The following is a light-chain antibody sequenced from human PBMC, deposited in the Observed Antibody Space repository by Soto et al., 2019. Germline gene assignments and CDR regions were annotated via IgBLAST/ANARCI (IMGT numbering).Light chain of an antibody. J-gene: IGKJ2*01. CDR1: QSISSY. Sequence: DIQMTQSPSSLSASVGDRVTITCRASQSISSYLNWYQQKPGKAPKLLIYTASSLQSGVPSRFXGSGSGTHFTLTISSLQPEDFATYYCQQSYSTPPYTFGQGTKLEIK. CDR2: TAS. V-gene: IGKV1-39*01. CDR3: QQSYSTPPYT.